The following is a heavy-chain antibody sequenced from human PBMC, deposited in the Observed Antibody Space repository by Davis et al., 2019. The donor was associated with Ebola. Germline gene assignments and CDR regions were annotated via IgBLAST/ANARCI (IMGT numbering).Heavy chain of an antibody. V-gene: IGHV4-4*02. CDR1: GGSISSNNW. D-gene: IGHD2-15*01. J-gene: IGHJ6*01. CDR2: IYYSDSS. Sequence: SEILSLTCDVSGGSISSNNWWSWVRQPPGKGLEWIGEIYYSDSSNHNPSLKSRPTISAVKSKNHLSLRLSSVTAADTAMYNCATIGLHQGPIGLPPGTLLQEHLWG. CDR3: ATIGLHQGPIGLPPGTLLQEHL.